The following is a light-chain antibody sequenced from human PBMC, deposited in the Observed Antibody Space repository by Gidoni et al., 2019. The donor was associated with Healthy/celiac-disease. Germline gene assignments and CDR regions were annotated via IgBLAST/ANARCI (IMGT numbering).Light chain of an antibody. CDR2: EVS. Sequence: QSALTQPASVSGSPGQSITIPCTGTSSDVCGYNYVSWYQQHPGKAPKLMIYEVSNRPSGVSNRFSGSKSGNTASLTISGLQAEDEADYYCSSYTSSSTLYVFGTGTKVTVL. CDR1: SSDVCGYNY. CDR3: SSYTSSSTLYV. J-gene: IGLJ1*01. V-gene: IGLV2-14*01.